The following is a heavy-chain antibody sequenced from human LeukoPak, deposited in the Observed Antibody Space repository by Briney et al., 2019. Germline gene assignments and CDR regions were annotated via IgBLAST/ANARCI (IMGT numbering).Heavy chain of an antibody. J-gene: IGHJ3*02. D-gene: IGHD1-26*01. V-gene: IGHV3-48*01. CDR1: GFTFSSYS. Sequence: GGSLRLPCAASGFTFSSYSMNWVRQAPGKGLEWVSYISSSSSTIYYADSVKGRFTISRDNAKNSLYLQMNSLRAEDTAAYYCARPPKWELLAFDIWGQGTMVTVSS. CDR2: ISSSSSTI. CDR3: ARPPKWELLAFDI.